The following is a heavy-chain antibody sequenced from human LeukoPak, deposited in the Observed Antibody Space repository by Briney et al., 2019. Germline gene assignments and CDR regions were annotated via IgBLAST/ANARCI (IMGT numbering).Heavy chain of an antibody. D-gene: IGHD4-23*01. Sequence: GGSLRLSCAASGFTFSSHGMHWVRQAPGKGLEWVAVIWYDASNKYYADSVKGRFTVSRDNSKNTLYLQMNSLRAEDTAMYYCARNLRKYGSNSEYFDYWGQGTVVTASS. CDR1: GFTFSSHG. V-gene: IGHV3-33*01. J-gene: IGHJ4*02. CDR3: ARNLRKYGSNSEYFDY. CDR2: IWYDASNK.